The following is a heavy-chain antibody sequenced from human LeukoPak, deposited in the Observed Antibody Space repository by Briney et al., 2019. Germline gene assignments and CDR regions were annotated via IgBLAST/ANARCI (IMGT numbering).Heavy chain of an antibody. V-gene: IGHV4-30-4*08. Sequence: PSETLSLTCTVSGGSISSGDYYWSWIRQPPGKGLEWIGHMYYGGSAYYNPSLKSRVAISLDTSNNQFSLNLSSVTAADTAVYYGVGVNIRAAGVFDFWGQGTLVTVSS. J-gene: IGHJ4*02. CDR1: GGSISSGDYY. CDR3: VGVNIRAAGVFDF. CDR2: MYYGGSA. D-gene: IGHD6-25*01.